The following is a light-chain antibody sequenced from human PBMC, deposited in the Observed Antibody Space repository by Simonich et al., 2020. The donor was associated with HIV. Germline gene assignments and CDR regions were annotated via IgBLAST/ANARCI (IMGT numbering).Light chain of an antibody. J-gene: IGKJ1*01. Sequence: DIVMTQSPLSLPVTPGEPASIPCRSSQSLLHSNGYNSLDWFLKKPGQSPQLLIYLGAKRASGVPDRISGRGSGTDFTLKISRVEAEDVGVYYCMEGTHLKTFGQGTKVEIK. CDR3: MEGTHLKT. CDR2: LGA. V-gene: IGKV2-28*01. CDR1: QSLLHSNGYNS.